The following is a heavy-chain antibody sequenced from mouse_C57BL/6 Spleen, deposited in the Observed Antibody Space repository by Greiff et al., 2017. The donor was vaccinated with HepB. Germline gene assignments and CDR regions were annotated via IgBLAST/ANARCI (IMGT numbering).Heavy chain of an antibody. J-gene: IGHJ2*01. CDR1: GYTFTSYT. D-gene: IGHD1-1*02. V-gene: IGHV1-4*01. Sequence: QVQLKHSGAELARPGASVKMSCKASGYTFTSYTMHWVKQRPGQGLEWIGYINPSSGYTKYNQKFKDKATLTADKSSSTAYMQLSSLTSEDSAVYYCARELGWVGSDYWGQGTTLTVSS. CDR2: INPSSGYT. CDR3: ARELGWVGSDY.